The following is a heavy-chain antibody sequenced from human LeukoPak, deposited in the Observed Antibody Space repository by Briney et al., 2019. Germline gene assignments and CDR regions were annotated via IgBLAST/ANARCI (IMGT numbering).Heavy chain of an antibody. CDR2: ISTRSGTI. CDR1: GFTFSNYS. Sequence: GGSLRLSCAASGFTFSNYSMNWVRQAPGKGLEWVSYISTRSGTIYYTDSVKGRFTISRDSAKNSLYLQMNSLRDEDTAVYYCARDRGGYEFFDYWGQGILVTVSS. J-gene: IGHJ4*02. V-gene: IGHV3-48*02. D-gene: IGHD5-12*01. CDR3: ARDRGGYEFFDY.